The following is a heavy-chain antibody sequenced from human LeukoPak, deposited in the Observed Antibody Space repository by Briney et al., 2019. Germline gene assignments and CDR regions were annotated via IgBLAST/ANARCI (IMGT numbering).Heavy chain of an antibody. Sequence: GRSLRLSCAASGFTFSGFGMHWVRQAPDKGLEWVAVIWYDGSKEYYADSVKGRFTASRDNSKDTLFLQMNSLRVEDTAVYYCSTVTADFFFDIWGQGTMVTVSS. CDR2: IWYDGSKE. J-gene: IGHJ3*02. D-gene: IGHD2-21*02. V-gene: IGHV3-33*01. CDR1: GFTFSGFG. CDR3: STVTADFFFDI.